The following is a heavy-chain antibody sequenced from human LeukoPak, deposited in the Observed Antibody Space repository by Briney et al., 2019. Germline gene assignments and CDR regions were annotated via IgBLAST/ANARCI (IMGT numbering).Heavy chain of an antibody. V-gene: IGHV3-7*01. CDR2: IVEDGSET. CDR1: RFTFSSYG. Sequence: PGGSLRLSCATSRFTFSSYGMTWVRQAPGKGLEWVASIVEDGSETYYLDSVKGRFTFSRENAKNSLYLQMNSLRGEDTAVYCCAIVPTRRFDLWGQGTLVTVSS. CDR3: AIVPTRRFDL. J-gene: IGHJ4*02.